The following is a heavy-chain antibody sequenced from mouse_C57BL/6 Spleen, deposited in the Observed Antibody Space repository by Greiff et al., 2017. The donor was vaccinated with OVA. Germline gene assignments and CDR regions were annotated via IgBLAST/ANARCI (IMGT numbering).Heavy chain of an antibody. J-gene: IGHJ4*01. D-gene: IGHD2-3*01. V-gene: IGHV2-5*01. CDR1: GFSLTSYG. Sequence: VQLQQSGPGLVQPSQSLSITCTVSGFSLTSYGVHWVRQSPGKGLEWLGVIWRGGSTDYNAAVLSRLSITKDNSKSQVFFKMNSLQADDTAIYYCAKIYDGYYDYAMDDWGQGTSVTVSS. CDR3: AKIYDGYYDYAMDD. CDR2: IWRGGST.